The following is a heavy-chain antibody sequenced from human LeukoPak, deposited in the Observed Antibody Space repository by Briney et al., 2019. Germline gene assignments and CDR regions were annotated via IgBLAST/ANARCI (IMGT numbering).Heavy chain of an antibody. D-gene: IGHD4-17*01. CDR2: TYYSGST. J-gene: IGHJ4*02. CDR1: GDPISRYY. CDR3: ARTGTYGDYAEY. V-gene: IGHV4-59*01. Sequence: SETLSFTCTVSGDPISRYYWSWIRQPPGKGLEWIGYTYYSGSTNHNPSLKSRVTIAVDTSKNQFSLKLSSVTAADTAVYYCARTGTYGDYAEYWGQGTLVTVSS.